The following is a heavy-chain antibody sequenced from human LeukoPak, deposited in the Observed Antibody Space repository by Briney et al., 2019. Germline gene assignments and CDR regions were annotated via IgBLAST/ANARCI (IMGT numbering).Heavy chain of an antibody. CDR2: IIPIFGTA. CDR1: GGTFSSYA. J-gene: IGHJ6*03. Sequence: ASVKVSCKASGGTFSSYAISWVRQATGQGLEWMGGIIPIFGTANYAQKFQGRVTITADESTSTAYMELSSLRSEDTAVYYCARAHSNYGDYYYYMDVWGKGTTVTVSS. CDR3: ARAHSNYGDYYYYMDV. D-gene: IGHD4-11*01. V-gene: IGHV1-69*13.